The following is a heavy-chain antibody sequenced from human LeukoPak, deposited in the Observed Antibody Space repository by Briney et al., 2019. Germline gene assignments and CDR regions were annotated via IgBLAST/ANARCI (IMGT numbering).Heavy chain of an antibody. D-gene: IGHD2-21*01. CDR3: ARGRYCGEPTCSDFDS. V-gene: IGHV1-2*02. CDR1: GYTFTDYY. CDR2: ISPNSGGT. J-gene: IGHJ4*02. Sequence: ASVKVSCKASGYTFTDYYMHWVRQAPGPGLEWMGWISPNSGGTDYAQKFQGRVTLIRDTSISTAYMELSRLTSDDTAVYYCARGRYCGEPTCSDFDSWGQGTLVTVSS.